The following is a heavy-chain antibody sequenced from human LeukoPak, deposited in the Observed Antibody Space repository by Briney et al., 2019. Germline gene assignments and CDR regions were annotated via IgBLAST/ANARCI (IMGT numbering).Heavy chain of an antibody. J-gene: IGHJ4*02. V-gene: IGHV1-46*01. CDR1: GYTFTSYY. CDR3: ARDQEGFDY. CDR2: IYPRDGST. Sequence: GASVKVSCKASGYTFTSYYIHWVRQAPGQGLEWMGMIYPRDGSTSYAQKFQGRVTVTRDTSTSTVHMELSGLRSEDTAVYYCARDQEGFDYWGQGTLVTVSP.